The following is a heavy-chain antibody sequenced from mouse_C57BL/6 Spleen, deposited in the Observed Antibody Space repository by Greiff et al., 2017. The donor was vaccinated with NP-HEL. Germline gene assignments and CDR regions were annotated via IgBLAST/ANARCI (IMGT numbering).Heavy chain of an antibody. V-gene: IGHV1-39*01. Sequence: VQLQQSGPELVKPGASVKISCKASGYSFTDYNMNWVKQSNGKSLEWIGVINPNYGTTSYNQKFKGKATLTVDQSSSTAYMQLNSLTSEDSAVYYCARSGGPRLRENWYFDVWGTGTTVTVSS. CDR3: ARSGGPRLRENWYFDV. D-gene: IGHD2-2*01. CDR1: GYSFTDYN. J-gene: IGHJ1*03. CDR2: INPNYGTT.